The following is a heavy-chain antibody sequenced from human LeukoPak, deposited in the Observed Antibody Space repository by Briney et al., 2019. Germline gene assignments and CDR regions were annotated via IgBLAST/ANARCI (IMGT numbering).Heavy chain of an antibody. V-gene: IGHV3-33*01. CDR3: ARDHSGTQDY. D-gene: IGHD1-1*01. J-gene: IGHJ4*02. Sequence: GGSLRLSCAASGFTFSNYGMHWVRQAPGKGLEWVAVIWDDGSNEYYADSVKGRFTIFRDNRRNTLYLQMNSLRAEDAAVYSCARDHSGTQDYWGQGTLVTVSS. CDR1: GFTFSNYG. CDR2: IWDDGSNE.